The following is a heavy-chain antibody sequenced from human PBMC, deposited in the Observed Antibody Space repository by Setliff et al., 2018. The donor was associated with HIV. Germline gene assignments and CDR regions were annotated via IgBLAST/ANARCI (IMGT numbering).Heavy chain of an antibody. CDR3: ARRGWNGYKSFED. D-gene: IGHD1-1*01. CDR1: GGSFSDYS. V-gene: IGHV4-34*01. Sequence: SETLSLTCAVYGGSFSDYSWNWIRQPPGKGLEWIGEINHSGSTNCNPSLQSRVTISVDTSKKQVSLNVRSVTAADTAVYYCARRGWNGYKSFEDWGQGTQVTV. J-gene: IGHJ4*02. CDR2: INHSGST.